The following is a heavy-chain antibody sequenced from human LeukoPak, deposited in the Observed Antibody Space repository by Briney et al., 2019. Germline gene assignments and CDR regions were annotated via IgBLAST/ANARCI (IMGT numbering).Heavy chain of an antibody. J-gene: IGHJ4*02. V-gene: IGHV3-23*01. D-gene: IGHD3-10*01. Sequence: GGSLRLSCAASGFTFSSYAMSWVRQAPGKGLEWVSAISGSGGSTYYADSVKGRFTISRDNSKNTLYLQMNSLRAEDTAVYYCARDSFMVRGVIIIWGQGTLATVSS. CDR1: GFTFSSYA. CDR2: ISGSGGST. CDR3: ARDSFMVRGVIII.